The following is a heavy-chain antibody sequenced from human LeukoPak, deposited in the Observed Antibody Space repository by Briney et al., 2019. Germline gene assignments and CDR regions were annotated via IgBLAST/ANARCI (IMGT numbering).Heavy chain of an antibody. J-gene: IGHJ5*02. V-gene: IGHV4-39*07. CDR3: ARDSNWFDP. CDR1: GGSISSSSYY. Sequence: SETLSLTCTVSGGSISSSSYYWGWIRQPPGKGLEWIGSIYYSGSTYYNPSLKSRVTISVDTSRNQFSLKLSSVTAADTAVYYCARDSNWFDPWGQGTLVTVSS. CDR2: IYYSGST.